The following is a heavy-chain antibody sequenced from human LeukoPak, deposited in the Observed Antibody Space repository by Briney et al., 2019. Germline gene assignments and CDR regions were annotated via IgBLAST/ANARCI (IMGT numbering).Heavy chain of an antibody. J-gene: IGHJ4*02. CDR1: GYTFTAYY. D-gene: IGHD6-19*01. V-gene: IGHV1-2*02. CDR3: ARENLFSSGWTPLPGY. CDR2: INPNSGGT. Sequence: ASVKVSCKASGYTFTAYYIHWVRQAPGQGLEWMGWINPNSGGTNYAQKFQGRVTMTRDTSISTAYMELSRLRSDDTAVYYCARENLFSSGWTPLPGYWGQGTLVTVSS.